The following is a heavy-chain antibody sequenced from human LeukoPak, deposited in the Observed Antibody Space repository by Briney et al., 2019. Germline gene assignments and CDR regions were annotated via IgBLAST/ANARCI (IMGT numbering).Heavy chain of an antibody. CDR1: GFTFSSYA. Sequence: GGSLRLSCAVSGFTFSSYAMHWVRQAPGKGLEWVAVISYDGSNPYYADSVTGRFTISRDNSKDTLYLQMYSLRPEDAAVYYCARDHQLQWGNWFDPWGQGTLVTVSS. V-gene: IGHV3-30-3*01. D-gene: IGHD2-2*01. CDR3: ARDHQLQWGNWFDP. J-gene: IGHJ5*02. CDR2: ISYDGSNP.